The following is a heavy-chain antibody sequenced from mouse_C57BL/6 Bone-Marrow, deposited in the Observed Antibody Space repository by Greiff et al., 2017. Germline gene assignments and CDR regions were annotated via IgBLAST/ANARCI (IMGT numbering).Heavy chain of an antibody. J-gene: IGHJ4*01. V-gene: IGHV7-1*01. CDR3: ARDDYYGSRGAMDY. D-gene: IGHD1-1*01. Sequence: EVKLVESGGGLVQPGRSLRLSCATSGFTFSDFYMEWVRQAPGKGLEWIAASRNKANDYTTEYSASVKGRFIVSRDTSQSILYLQMNALRAEDTAIYYCARDDYYGSRGAMDYWGQGTSVTVSS. CDR2: SRNKANDYTT. CDR1: GFTFSDFY.